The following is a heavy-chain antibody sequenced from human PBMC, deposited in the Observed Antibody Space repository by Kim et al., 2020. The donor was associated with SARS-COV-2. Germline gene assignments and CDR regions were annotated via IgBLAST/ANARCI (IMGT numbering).Heavy chain of an antibody. Sequence: GGSLRLSCAASGFTFSSYAMSWVRQAPGKGLEWVSAISGSGGSTYYADSVKGRFTISRDNSKNTLYLQMNSLRAEDTAVYYCATQHIVVVTLGSWTLDYWGQGTLVTVSS. J-gene: IGHJ4*02. CDR2: ISGSGGST. CDR3: ATQHIVVVTLGSWTLDY. V-gene: IGHV3-23*01. D-gene: IGHD2-21*02. CDR1: GFTFSSYA.